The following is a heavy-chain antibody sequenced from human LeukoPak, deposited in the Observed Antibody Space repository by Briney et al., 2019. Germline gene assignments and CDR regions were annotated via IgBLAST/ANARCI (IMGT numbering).Heavy chain of an antibody. CDR2: INHSGST. CDR1: GGSFSGYY. V-gene: IGHV4-34*01. J-gene: IGHJ4*02. CDR3: ARDTMTPHGY. Sequence: SETLSLTCAVYGGSFSGYYWSWIRQPPGKGLEWIGEINHSGSTNYNPSLKSRVTISVDPSKHQFSLKLSSVTAADTAVYYCARDTMTPHGYWGQGTLVTVSS.